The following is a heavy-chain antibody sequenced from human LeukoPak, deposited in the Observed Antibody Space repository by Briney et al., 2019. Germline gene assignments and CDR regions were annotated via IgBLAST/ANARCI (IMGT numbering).Heavy chain of an antibody. J-gene: IGHJ4*02. Sequence: KPSETLSLTCTVSGNSTSSFFWSWIRQPPGKGLEWICFMHYSGDSKYNPSLRSRVSLSIDTSKQQFSLRLSSATAADTAVYYCARDLELERNRWNYFESWGQGALVTVSS. CDR3: ARDLELERNRWNYFES. CDR2: MHYSGDS. D-gene: IGHD1-1*01. CDR1: GNSTSSFF. V-gene: IGHV4-59*01.